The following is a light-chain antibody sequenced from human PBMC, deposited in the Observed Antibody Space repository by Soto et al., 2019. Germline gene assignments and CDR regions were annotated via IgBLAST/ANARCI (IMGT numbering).Light chain of an antibody. Sequence: QSVLTQPPSASGTPWQRVTISCSGSSSNIGSNTVNWYQQLPGTAPKLVIYSNNQRPSGVPDRFSGSKSGTSASLAISGLQSEDEADYYCVAWDDSLSGYVVFGGGTK. J-gene: IGLJ2*01. V-gene: IGLV1-44*01. CDR1: SSNIGSNT. CDR3: VAWDDSLSGYVV. CDR2: SNN.